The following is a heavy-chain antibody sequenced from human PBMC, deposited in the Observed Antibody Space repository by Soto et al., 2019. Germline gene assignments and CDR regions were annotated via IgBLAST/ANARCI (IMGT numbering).Heavy chain of an antibody. CDR1: GFTFGDYA. V-gene: IGHV3-49*04. J-gene: IGHJ3*02. D-gene: IGHD3-3*01. CDR3: TRHRYYDFWSEWLGAFDI. CDR2: IRSKAYGGTT. Sequence: EVQLVESGGGLVQPGRSLRLSCTASGFTFGDYAMSWVRQAPGKGLEWVGFIRSKAYGGTTEYAASVKGRFTISRDDSKSIAYLQMNSLKTEDTAVYYCTRHRYYDFWSEWLGAFDIWGQGTMVTVSS.